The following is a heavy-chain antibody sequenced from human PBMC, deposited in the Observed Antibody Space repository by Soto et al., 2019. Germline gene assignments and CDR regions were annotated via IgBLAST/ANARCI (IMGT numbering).Heavy chain of an antibody. CDR1: GFTFSGYW. CDR2: INTDGGSS. CDR3: AREAGYCSRTSCYRRAFDT. V-gene: IGHV3-74*03. J-gene: IGHJ3*02. D-gene: IGHD2-2*01. Sequence: EVQLVESGGDLVQPGGSLRLSCAASGFTFSGYWMHWVRQVPGKGREWVSRINTDGGSSAYADSVKGRFTISRDNAKNTLYLQMNGLRAEDTAVYYCAREAGYCSRTSCYRRAFDTWGQGTTVTVSS.